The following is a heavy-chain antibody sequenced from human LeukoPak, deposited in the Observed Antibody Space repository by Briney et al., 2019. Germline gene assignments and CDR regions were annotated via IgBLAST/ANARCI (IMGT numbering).Heavy chain of an antibody. V-gene: IGHV4-59*08. Sequence: SETLSLTCTVSGGSISSYYWSWIRQPPGKGLEWIGYIYYSGSTNYNPSLKSRVTISVDTSKNQFSLKLSSVTAADTAVYYCARTSSSWGGNWFDPWGQGTLVTVSS. CDR2: IYYSGST. D-gene: IGHD6-13*01. CDR3: ARTSSSWGGNWFDP. J-gene: IGHJ5*02. CDR1: GGSISSYY.